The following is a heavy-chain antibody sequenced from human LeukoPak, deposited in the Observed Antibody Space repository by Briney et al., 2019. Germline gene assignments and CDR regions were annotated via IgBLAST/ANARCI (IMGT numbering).Heavy chain of an antibody. J-gene: IGHJ4*02. Sequence: ASVNVSYKASGFTFSNYDINWVRQATGQGLEWLGWMNPNSGNTGYAQKFQGRVTMTGDTSISTVYMELSSLRFEDTAVYYCARGIPSSTWYGLWGQGTLVTVSS. CDR1: GFTFSNYD. CDR2: MNPNSGNT. D-gene: IGHD6-13*01. CDR3: ARGIPSSTWYGL. V-gene: IGHV1-8*01.